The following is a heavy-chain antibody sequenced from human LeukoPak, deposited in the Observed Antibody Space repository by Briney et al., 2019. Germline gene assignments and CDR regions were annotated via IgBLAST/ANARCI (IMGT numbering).Heavy chain of an antibody. Sequence: ASVKVSCKASGYTFTNFGINWVRQAPGQGLEWMGWISANNDNTDYAQTFQGRVTMTTDTSTSTVYMELRSLRSDDTAVYYCARGLLIVSSSWYPFDPWGQGTLVTVSS. CDR1: GYTFTNFG. V-gene: IGHV1-18*01. CDR2: ISANNDNT. D-gene: IGHD6-13*01. J-gene: IGHJ5*02. CDR3: ARGLLIVSSSWYPFDP.